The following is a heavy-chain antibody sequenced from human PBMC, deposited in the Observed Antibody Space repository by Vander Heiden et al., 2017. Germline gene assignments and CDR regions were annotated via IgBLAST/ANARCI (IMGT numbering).Heavy chain of an antibody. J-gene: IGHJ4*02. V-gene: IGHV4-59*01. CDR1: GGSINNYY. Sequence: QVQLQESGPGLVKPSETPSSTCTVSGGSINNYYWSWIRQPPGKGLEWIGFIYSSGNTNYIPSLKSRITISLDTSKNQFSLKLSSVTAADTAVYFCARGFSGYTFDSWGQGTLVTVSS. CDR3: ARGFSGYTFDS. D-gene: IGHD5-12*01. CDR2: IYSSGNT.